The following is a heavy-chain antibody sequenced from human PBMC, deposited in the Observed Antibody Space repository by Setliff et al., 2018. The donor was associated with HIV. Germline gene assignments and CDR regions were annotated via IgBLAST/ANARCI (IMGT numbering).Heavy chain of an antibody. CDR3: ASDSSGWYHFDY. CDR1: GGIFTTYN. D-gene: IGHD6-19*01. CDR2: IIPIFGTV. J-gene: IGHJ4*02. V-gene: IGHV1-69*01. Sequence: LRASGGIFTTYNIGVSWVRQAPGQGLEWMGGIIPIFGTVKYAQKFQGRVTITADDSTSTAYMELSSLRSEDTATYYCASDSSGWYHFDYWDQGTLVTVSS.